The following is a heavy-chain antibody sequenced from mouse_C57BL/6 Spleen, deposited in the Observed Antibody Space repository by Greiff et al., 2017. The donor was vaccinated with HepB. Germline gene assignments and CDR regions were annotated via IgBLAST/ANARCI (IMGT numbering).Heavy chain of an antibody. CDR1: GYTFTSYW. V-gene: IGHV1-64*01. CDR3: ASAPGVMDY. J-gene: IGHJ4*01. CDR2: IHPNSGSS. Sequence: QVQLQQSGAELVKPGASVKLSCKASGYTFTSYWMHWVKQRPGQGLEWIGMIHPNSGSSNYNEKFKNKATLTVDTSSSAAYMQLSSLTSEDSAVYYCASAPGVMDYWGQGTSVTVSS.